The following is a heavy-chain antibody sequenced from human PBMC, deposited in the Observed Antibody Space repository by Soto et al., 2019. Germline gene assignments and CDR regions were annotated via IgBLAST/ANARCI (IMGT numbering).Heavy chain of an antibody. J-gene: IGHJ4*02. CDR2: IGSKGQNYAT. D-gene: IGHD5-18*01. Sequence: RALRLSCAPSGLKYSESAMHWVRQASGKGLEWVGRIGSKGQNYATTYAASVKGRLIISTDESKNTAHLQMNSLRPEDTALYYCVRSKGGYSYGTPFDYWGQGTLVTVSS. V-gene: IGHV3-73*01. CDR3: VRSKGGYSYGTPFDY. CDR1: GLKYSESA.